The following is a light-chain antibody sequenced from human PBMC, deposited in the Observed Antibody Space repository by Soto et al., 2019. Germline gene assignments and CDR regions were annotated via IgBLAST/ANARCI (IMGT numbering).Light chain of an antibody. CDR1: SSDVGGYNY. V-gene: IGLV2-8*01. CDR2: EVN. Sequence: QSALTQPPSASGSPGQSVTIPCTGTSSDVGGYNYVSWYQQHPGKAPRLMIYEVNKRPSGVPYRFSGSKSGNTASLTVPGLQADDEAVYYCSSYAGNNVLVFGGGTKLTVL. CDR3: SSYAGNNVLV. J-gene: IGLJ2*01.